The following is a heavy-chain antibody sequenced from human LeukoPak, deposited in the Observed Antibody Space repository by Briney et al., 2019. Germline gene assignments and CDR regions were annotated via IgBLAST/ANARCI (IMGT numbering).Heavy chain of an antibody. Sequence: GGSLRLSCAASGFTFSNYWMHWVRQAPGKGLVWVSRINTDESHINYADSVKGRFTISRDNAKNTLYLQMNSLRVEDTGVYYCVRGKLVNAVGHFDNWGQGTLVTVSS. J-gene: IGHJ4*02. CDR1: GFTFSNYW. CDR3: VRGKLVNAVGHFDN. V-gene: IGHV3-74*01. D-gene: IGHD4-23*01. CDR2: INTDESHI.